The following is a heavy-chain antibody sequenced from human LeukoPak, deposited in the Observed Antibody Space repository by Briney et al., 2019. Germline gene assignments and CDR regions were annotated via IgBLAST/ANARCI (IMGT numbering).Heavy chain of an antibody. V-gene: IGHV4-59*08. D-gene: IGHD1-1*01. CDR3: ARHTTTGTYSLEY. CDR2: FHNSGTI. CDR1: GVSITSYY. J-gene: IGHJ4*02. Sequence: SETLSLTCSVSGVSITSYYWSWIRQPPGKGLEWIGYFHNSGTINYNPSLKSRVTISADTSENQLYLNLRSVTAADTAVYYCARHTTTGTYSLEYWGQGTLVTVSS.